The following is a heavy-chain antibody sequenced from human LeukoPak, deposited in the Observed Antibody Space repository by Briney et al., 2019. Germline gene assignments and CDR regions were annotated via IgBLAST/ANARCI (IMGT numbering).Heavy chain of an antibody. CDR2: IYYSGSTS. D-gene: IGHD1-26*01. J-gene: IGHJ4*02. Sequence: PSQTLSLTCTVSGASISSGGYYWSWIRQHPGKGLEWIGYIYYSGSTSYYNPSLKSRVTISADTSKNQFSLKLSSVTAADTAVYYCALGAEFGLLLYYWGQGTLVTVSS. CDR1: GASISSGGYY. CDR3: ALGAEFGLLLYY. V-gene: IGHV4-31*03.